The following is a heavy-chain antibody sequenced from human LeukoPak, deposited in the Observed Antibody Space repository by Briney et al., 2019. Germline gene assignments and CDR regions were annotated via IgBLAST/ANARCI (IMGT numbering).Heavy chain of an antibody. CDR2: ISDTGSTI. J-gene: IGHJ6*03. V-gene: IGHV3-48*03. CDR3: AQTNYYYYYMDV. D-gene: IGHD1-7*01. Sequence: QPGGSLRLSCAASGFTFSSYELNWVRQAPGKGLEWVSYISDTGSTIYYADSVKGRFTISRDNAKNSLYLQMNSLRAEDTAVYYCAQTNYYYYYMDVWGKGTTVTVSS. CDR1: GFTFSSYE.